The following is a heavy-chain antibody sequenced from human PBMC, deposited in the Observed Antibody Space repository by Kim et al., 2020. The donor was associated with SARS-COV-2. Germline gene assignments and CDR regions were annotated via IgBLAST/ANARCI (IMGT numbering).Heavy chain of an antibody. J-gene: IGHJ6*02. CDR1: GGSISSGGYY. CDR2: IYYSGST. Sequence: SETLSLTCTVSGGSISSGGYYWSWIRQHPGKGLEWIGYIYYSGSTYYNPSLKSRVTISVDTSKNQFSLKLSSVTAADTAVYYCARDNAYCSSTSCYTGGWYYYYGMDVWGQGTTVTVSS. CDR3: ARDNAYCSSTSCYTGGWYYYYGMDV. D-gene: IGHD2-2*02. V-gene: IGHV4-31*03.